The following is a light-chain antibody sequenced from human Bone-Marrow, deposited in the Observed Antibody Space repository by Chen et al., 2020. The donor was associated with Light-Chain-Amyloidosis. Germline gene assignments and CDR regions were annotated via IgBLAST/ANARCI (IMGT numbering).Light chain of an antibody. CDR1: DLPTKY. Sequence: SYELTQPPSVSVSPVQTARITCSGDDLPTKYAYWYQQMPGQAPVLVIHRDTERPSGISERFSGASSGTTATLTISGVQAEEEADYHCQSADSSGTYEVIFGGGTKLTVL. CDR2: RDT. V-gene: IGLV3-25*02. J-gene: IGLJ2*01. CDR3: QSADSSGTYEVI.